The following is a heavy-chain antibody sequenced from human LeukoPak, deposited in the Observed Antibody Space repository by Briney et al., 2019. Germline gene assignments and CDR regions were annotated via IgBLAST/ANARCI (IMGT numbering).Heavy chain of an antibody. D-gene: IGHD7-27*01. Sequence: SQTLSLTCAIPGDSVSSNSVAWNWIRQSPSRGLEWLGRTYYRSKWSNDYAVSVKSRITINADTSKNQFSLQLNSVTSEDTAVYYCARDRLGTRGFDYWGQGTLVTVSS. CDR2: TYYRSKWSN. CDR1: GDSVSSNSVA. V-gene: IGHV6-1*01. CDR3: ARDRLGTRGFDY. J-gene: IGHJ4*02.